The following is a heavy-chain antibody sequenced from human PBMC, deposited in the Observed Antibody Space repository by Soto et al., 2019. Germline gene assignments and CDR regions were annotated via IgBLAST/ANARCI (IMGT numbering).Heavy chain of an antibody. Sequence: PGGSLRLSCAASRFTFSSYSMNWVRQAPGKGLEWVSYISSSSTTIYYADSVKGRFTISRDNAKNSLYLQMNSLRDEDTAVYYCARDPGVRGGSRVAIYDYYGMDVWGQGTTVTVSS. CDR2: ISSSSTTI. D-gene: IGHD2-15*01. V-gene: IGHV3-48*02. J-gene: IGHJ6*02. CDR1: RFTFSSYS. CDR3: ARDPGVRGGSRVAIYDYYGMDV.